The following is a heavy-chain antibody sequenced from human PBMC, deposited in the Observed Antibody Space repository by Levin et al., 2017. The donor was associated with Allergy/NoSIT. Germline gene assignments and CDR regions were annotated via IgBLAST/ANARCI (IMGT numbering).Heavy chain of an antibody. CDR3: GRPPEWGGWRVDY. J-gene: IGHJ4*02. CDR2: IKSKAYGGTT. V-gene: IGHV3-49*03. Sequence: GGSLRLSCTASGFTFGDYAMSWFRQAPGKGLEWVGFIKSKAYGGTTEYAASVKGRFTISRDDSKSIAYLQMNSLKTEDTAVYYCGRPPEWGGWRVDYWGQGTLVTVSS. CDR1: GFTFGDYA. D-gene: IGHD6-19*01.